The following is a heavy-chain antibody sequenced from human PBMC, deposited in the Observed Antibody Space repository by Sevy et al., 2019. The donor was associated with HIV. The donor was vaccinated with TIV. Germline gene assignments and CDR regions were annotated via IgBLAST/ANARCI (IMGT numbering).Heavy chain of an antibody. D-gene: IGHD3-9*01. CDR3: VRHVSHDVLTGEYYYYYGMDA. CDR1: GYSFTNYW. V-gene: IGHV5-51*01. CDR2: VYPGDSDT. J-gene: IGHJ6*02. Sequence: GESLKISCKGSGYSFTNYWIGWVRQMPGKGLEWMAIVYPGDSDTRYSPSFQGLVSISADKYTNTAYLQWSSLKASDSAMYYCVRHVSHDVLTGEYYYYYGMDAWGQGTSVTVSS.